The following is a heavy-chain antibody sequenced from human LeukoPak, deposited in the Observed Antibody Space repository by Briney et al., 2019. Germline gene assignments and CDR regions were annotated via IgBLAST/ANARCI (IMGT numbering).Heavy chain of an antibody. CDR3: ARDDYGGKGGIDAFDI. CDR1: GGSFSAYY. Sequence: SETLSLTCAVYGGSFSAYYWSWIRQPPGEGLEWIGEINHSGSTYYNPSLKSRVTISVDTSKNQFSLKLSSVTAADTAVYYCARDDYGGKGGIDAFDIWGQGTMVTVSS. D-gene: IGHD4-23*01. J-gene: IGHJ3*02. CDR2: INHSGST. V-gene: IGHV4-34*01.